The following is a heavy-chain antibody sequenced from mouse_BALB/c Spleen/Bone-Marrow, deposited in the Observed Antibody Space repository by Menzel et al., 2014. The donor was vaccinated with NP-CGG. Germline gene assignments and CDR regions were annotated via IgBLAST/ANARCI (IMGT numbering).Heavy chain of an antibody. CDR3: ARGGHDCSLDY. CDR2: IDTSDSYI. D-gene: IGHD2-4*01. CDR1: GYTFTDKW. Sequence: QVQLQQSGAEFVMPGASVKMSCKASGYTFTDKWMHWVKQRPGQGLEWIGAIDTSDSYINYNQKFKGKASLTVDASSSTAYMHLSSLTSDDSAVYCCARGGHDCSLDYWGQGTSVIVSS. V-gene: IGHV1-69*01. J-gene: IGHJ4*01.